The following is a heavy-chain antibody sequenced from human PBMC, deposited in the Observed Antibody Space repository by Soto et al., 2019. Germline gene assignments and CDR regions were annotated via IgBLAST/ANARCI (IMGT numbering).Heavy chain of an antibody. CDR3: VRHLRVVADGVFDL. D-gene: IGHD6-13*01. Sequence: PSETLSLTCTVSGGSLSSQYWSWIRQSPGKGVEWIGFIYYTGSTSYNPSHNSRVTISIDTSKNQFSLKLSSVTAADTAVYYCVRHLRVVADGVFDLWGKGALVTVS. V-gene: IGHV4-59*08. CDR2: IYYTGST. J-gene: IGHJ4*02. CDR1: GGSLSSQY.